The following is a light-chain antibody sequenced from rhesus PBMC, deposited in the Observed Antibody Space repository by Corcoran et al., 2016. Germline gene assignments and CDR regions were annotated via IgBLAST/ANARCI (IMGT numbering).Light chain of an antibody. CDR1: RGISRW. Sequence: DIQMTKSPSSLSASVGDRVTITCRASRGISRWLAWYQQKPGRAPKLLSYEASTLQSGVPSRFSGSGYGTDFTLTISSLQPEDFASYHCQQYNRAPLTFGGGTKVEIK. CDR2: EAS. V-gene: IGKV1-21*01. CDR3: QQYNRAPLT. J-gene: IGKJ4*01.